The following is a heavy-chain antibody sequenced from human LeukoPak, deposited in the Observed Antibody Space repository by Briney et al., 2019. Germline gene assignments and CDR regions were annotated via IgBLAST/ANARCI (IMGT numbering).Heavy chain of an antibody. J-gene: IGHJ6*04. V-gene: IGHV3-23*01. CDR3: AKRLPYGSGGYFYGMDV. D-gene: IGHD3-10*01. CDR2: VSGSGSVT. Sequence: PGGSLRLSCAASGFTFSSYAMSWVRQAPGKGLEWVSVVSGSGSVTYYSDSVKGRFTISRDNSKNTLYLQMSSLRAEDTAVYYCAKRLPYGSGGYFYGMDVWGKGTTVTVSS. CDR1: GFTFSSYA.